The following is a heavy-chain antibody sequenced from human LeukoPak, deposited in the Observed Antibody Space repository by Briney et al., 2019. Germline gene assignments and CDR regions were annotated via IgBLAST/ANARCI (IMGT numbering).Heavy chain of an antibody. CDR1: GYTFTGYY. J-gene: IGHJ4*02. Sequence: VASVKVSCKASGYTFTGYYMHWVRQAPGQGLEWMGWISAYNGNTNYAQKFQGRVTMTRDMSTSTVYMELSSLRSEDTAVYYCARVGGYSYDLDYWGQGTLVTVSS. CDR3: ARVGGYSYDLDY. V-gene: IGHV1-2*02. CDR2: ISAYNGNT. D-gene: IGHD5-18*01.